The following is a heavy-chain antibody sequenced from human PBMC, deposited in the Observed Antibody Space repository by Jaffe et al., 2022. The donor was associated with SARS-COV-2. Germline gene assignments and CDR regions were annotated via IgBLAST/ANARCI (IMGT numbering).Heavy chain of an antibody. V-gene: IGHV4-39*02. D-gene: IGHD2-21*02. Sequence: QLQLQESGPGLVKPSETLSLTCTVSGGSISSSSYYWGWIRQPPGKGLEWIGSIYYSGSTYYNPSLKSRVTISVDTSKNQFSLKLSSVTAADTAVYYCAREVTASMVEGRAWFDPWGQGTLVTVSS. J-gene: IGHJ5*02. CDR3: AREVTASMVEGRAWFDP. CDR1: GGSISSSSYY. CDR2: IYYSGST.